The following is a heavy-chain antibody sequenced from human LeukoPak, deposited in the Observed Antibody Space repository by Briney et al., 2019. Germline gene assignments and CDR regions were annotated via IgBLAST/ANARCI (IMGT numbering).Heavy chain of an antibody. CDR3: AKGPTPYYYDSSGYYCLDY. Sequence: PGGSLRLSCAASGFTFSSYAMSWVRQAPGKGLEWVSAISGSGGSTYYADSVKGRFTISRDNSKNTLYLQMNSLRAEDTAVYYCAKGPTPYYYDSSGYYCLDYWGQGTLVTVSS. CDR2: ISGSGGST. J-gene: IGHJ4*02. V-gene: IGHV3-23*01. CDR1: GFTFSSYA. D-gene: IGHD3-22*01.